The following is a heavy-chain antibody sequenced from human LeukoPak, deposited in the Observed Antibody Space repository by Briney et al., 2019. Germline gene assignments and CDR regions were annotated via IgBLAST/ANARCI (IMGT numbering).Heavy chain of an antibody. J-gene: IGHJ4*02. CDR3: VSQEVVPH. D-gene: IGHD2-15*01. Sequence: GGSLRHSCASSVFSFTNYLISWVRQAPGRGVEGVANVKEDGTTKQYVDSVKGRFTISRDNAKNSLYLQIDSLSAEDTAVYYCVSQEVVPHWGQGTLVSVSS. CDR2: VKEDGTTK. V-gene: IGHV3-7*01. CDR1: VFSFTNYL.